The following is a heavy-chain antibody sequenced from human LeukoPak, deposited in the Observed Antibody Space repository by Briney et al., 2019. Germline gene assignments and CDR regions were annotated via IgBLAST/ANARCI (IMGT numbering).Heavy chain of an antibody. J-gene: IGHJ5*02. CDR1: GFTFSNSA. Sequence: GGSLRLSCSASGFTFSNSAMHWVRQAPGKGLEYVSAITPDGGGTFYADSVQGRFTISRDNSKNTLYLQMSSLRAEDTAVYYCARDTHSGSYYRVGLTWGQGTLVTVSS. CDR3: ARDTHSGSYYRVGLT. V-gene: IGHV3-64D*09. D-gene: IGHD1-26*01. CDR2: ITPDGGGT.